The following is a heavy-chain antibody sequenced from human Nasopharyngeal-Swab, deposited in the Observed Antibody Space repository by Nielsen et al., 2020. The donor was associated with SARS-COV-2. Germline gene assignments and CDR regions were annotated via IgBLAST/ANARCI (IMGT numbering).Heavy chain of an antibody. CDR3: ARDNTAMDSGAFGI. CDR1: GGSISSGSYY. V-gene: IGHV4-61*02. Sequence: SETLSLTCTVSGGSISSGSYYWSWIRQPAGKGLGWIGRIYTSGSTNYNPSLKSRVTISVDTSKNQFSLKLSSVTAADTAVYYCARDNTAMDSGAFGIWGQGTMVTVSS. D-gene: IGHD5-18*01. CDR2: IYTSGST. J-gene: IGHJ3*02.